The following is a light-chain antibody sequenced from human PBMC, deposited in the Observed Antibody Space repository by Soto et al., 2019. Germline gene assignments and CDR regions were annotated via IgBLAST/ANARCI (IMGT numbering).Light chain of an antibody. CDR2: YDD. J-gene: IGLJ1*01. Sequence: VLTQPPAVSEAPRQRVTISCSGSISNIGNNAVNWYQQLPGKAPKLLIYYDDLLPSGVSDRFSGSKSGTSASLAISGLQSEDEADYYCAAWDDSLNGYVFGTGTKVTVL. V-gene: IGLV1-36*01. CDR1: ISNIGNNA. CDR3: AAWDDSLNGYV.